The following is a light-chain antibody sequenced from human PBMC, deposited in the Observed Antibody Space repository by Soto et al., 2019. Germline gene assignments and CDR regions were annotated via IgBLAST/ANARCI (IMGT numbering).Light chain of an antibody. CDR1: QSVSSY. J-gene: IGKJ5*01. CDR2: DAS. V-gene: IGKV3-11*01. CDR3: QQRSNPT. Sequence: EIVLTQSPATLSLSPGERATLSCRASQSVSSYLAWYQQKPGQAPRLLIYDASNRATGIPARFSGSGSGTDFTLTISSLEPEDFAFYYWQQRSNPTFGQGTRLEIK.